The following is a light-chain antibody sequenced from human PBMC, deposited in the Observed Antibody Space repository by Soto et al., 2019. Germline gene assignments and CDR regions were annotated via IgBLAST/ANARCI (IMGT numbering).Light chain of an antibody. CDR2: YDS. J-gene: IGLJ2*01. V-gene: IGLV3-21*04. CDR1: NIGSKS. Sequence: SYELTQPPSVSVAPGKTARITCGGNNIGSKSVHWYQQKPGQAPVLVIYYDSDRPSGIPERFSGSNSGNTATLTIGRVEAGDEADYYCQVWDSSSDHPGVVFGGGTKVTVL. CDR3: QVWDSSSDHPGVV.